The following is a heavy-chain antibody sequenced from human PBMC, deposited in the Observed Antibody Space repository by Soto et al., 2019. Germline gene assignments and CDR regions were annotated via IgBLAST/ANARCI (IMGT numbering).Heavy chain of an antibody. CDR3: TKAMTTGTDFDY. D-gene: IGHD1-1*01. CDR2: ISWNSGSI. V-gene: IGHV3-9*01. Sequence: GGSLRLSCAASGFTFDDYAMHWVRQAPGKGLEWVSGISWNSGSIGYADSVKGRFTISRDNAKNSLYLQMNSLRAGDTALYFCTKAMTTGTDFDYWGQGTLVTVSS. CDR1: GFTFDDYA. J-gene: IGHJ4*02.